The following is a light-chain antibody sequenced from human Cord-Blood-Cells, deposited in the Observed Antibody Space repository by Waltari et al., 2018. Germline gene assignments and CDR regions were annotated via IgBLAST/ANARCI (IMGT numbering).Light chain of an antibody. Sequence: QSALTQPASVSGSPGQSIAISCTGTSSDVGGYNYVPGYQQPTGKAPKLMIYEVSNRPSGVSNRFSGSKSGNTASLTISGLQAEDEADYYCSSYTSSSVVFGGGTKLTVL. CDR1: SSDVGGYNY. CDR2: EVS. J-gene: IGLJ2*01. CDR3: SSYTSSSVV. V-gene: IGLV2-14*01.